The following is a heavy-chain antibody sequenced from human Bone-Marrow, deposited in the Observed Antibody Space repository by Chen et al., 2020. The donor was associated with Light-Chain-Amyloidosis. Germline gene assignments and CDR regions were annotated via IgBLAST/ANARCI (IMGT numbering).Heavy chain of an antibody. CDR1: GYSFPDYY. CDR2: ISPNTGVT. CDR3: ARDRGTLTTSWFDR. D-gene: IGHD3-9*01. Sequence: QVQLVQSGPEVKKPGASVKVSCKSSGYSFPDYYIHWLRQAPGQGLEWMGWISPNTGVTVYARKFQGRVTMTRDTSIRTAYMELSRLRSDDTAVFYCARDRGTLTTSWFDRWGQGTLVTVSS. J-gene: IGHJ5*02. V-gene: IGHV1-2*02.